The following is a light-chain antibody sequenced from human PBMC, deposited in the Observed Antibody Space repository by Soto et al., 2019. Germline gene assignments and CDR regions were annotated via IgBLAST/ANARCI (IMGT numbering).Light chain of an antibody. V-gene: IGKV1-39*01. CDR3: QQANSFPLT. Sequence: DIQMTQSPSSLSASVGDRVTISCRASQTISTYLHWYQHKPGRAPRLLISDVSTLQSGVPGRFRGSGSETEFTLTISSLQPEDFATYYCQQANSFPLTFGGGTKVEIK. J-gene: IGKJ4*01. CDR2: DVS. CDR1: QTISTY.